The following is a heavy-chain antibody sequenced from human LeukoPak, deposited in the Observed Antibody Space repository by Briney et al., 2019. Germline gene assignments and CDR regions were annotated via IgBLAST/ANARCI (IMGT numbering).Heavy chain of an antibody. CDR2: ISGSGGST. Sequence: GGSLRLSCAASGFTFNSYAMSWVRQAPGKGLEWVSAISGSGGSTYYADSVKGRFTISRDNSKNTLYLQMNSLRAEDTAVYYCAKDPYGSGSYNWFDPWGQGTLVTVSS. D-gene: IGHD3-10*01. CDR1: GFTFNSYA. V-gene: IGHV3-23*01. CDR3: AKDPYGSGSYNWFDP. J-gene: IGHJ5*02.